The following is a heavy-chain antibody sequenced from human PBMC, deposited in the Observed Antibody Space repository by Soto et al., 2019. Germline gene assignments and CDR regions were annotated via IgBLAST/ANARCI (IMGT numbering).Heavy chain of an antibody. CDR2: IVPTVDTS. D-gene: IGHD3-16*02. CDR3: VSVVSSPGSPVT. Sequence: QVQLVQSGAEVRQPASSVKVSCKTSGATFSSYAITWVRQAPGQGLEWMGGIVPTVDTSTYAQKFQGRVTITADQLTITVYMELSSLCSDDTAGYYSVSVVSSPGSPVTWGQGPLVTVSS. J-gene: IGHJ1*01. CDR1: GATFSSYA. V-gene: IGHV1-69*12.